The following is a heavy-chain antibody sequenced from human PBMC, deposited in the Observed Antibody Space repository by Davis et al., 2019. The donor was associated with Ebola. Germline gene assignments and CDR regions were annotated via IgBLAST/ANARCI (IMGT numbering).Heavy chain of an antibody. CDR3: ASLRRTITGMDDGFDV. D-gene: IGHD1-20*01. CDR2: IYPGYSDT. J-gene: IGHJ3*01. CDR1: GYSFTSYW. Sequence: GESLKISCHGSGYSFTSYWIGWVRQMPGKGLEWMGIIYPGYSDTIYSPSFRGQVTISADKSIRTAYLQWSSLKASDTAMYYCASLRRTITGMDDGFDVWGQGAKVTVSS. V-gene: IGHV5-51*01.